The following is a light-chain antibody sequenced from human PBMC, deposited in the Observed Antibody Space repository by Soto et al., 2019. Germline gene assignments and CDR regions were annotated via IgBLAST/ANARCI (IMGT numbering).Light chain of an antibody. J-gene: IGKJ3*01. CDR2: AAS. CDR1: QSISSY. V-gene: IGKV1-39*01. Sequence: DIQMTQSPSSLSASVGDRVTITCRASQSISSYLNWYQQKPGKAPKLLIYAASSLQSGVPSRFSGSGSETDFTLTISSLQPEDFATYYCQQSYSTPLFTFGPGTKVDSK. CDR3: QQSYSTPLFT.